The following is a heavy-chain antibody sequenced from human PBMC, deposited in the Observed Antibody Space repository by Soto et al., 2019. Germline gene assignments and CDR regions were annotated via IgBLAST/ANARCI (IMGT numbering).Heavy chain of an antibody. D-gene: IGHD3-22*01. Sequence: ASVKVSCKASGYTFTHYDINWVRQATGQGLEWMGWMNPNTGNTGFAQKFQDRVTMTRNTSISTAYMELSSLRSEDTAVYYCATALNYYDSSGYYYVQVYFDYWGQGTLVTVSS. V-gene: IGHV1-8*01. J-gene: IGHJ4*02. CDR3: ATALNYYDSSGYYYVQVYFDY. CDR1: GYTFTHYD. CDR2: MNPNTGNT.